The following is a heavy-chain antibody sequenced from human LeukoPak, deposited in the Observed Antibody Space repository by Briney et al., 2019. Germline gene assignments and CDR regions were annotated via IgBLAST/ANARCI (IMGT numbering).Heavy chain of an antibody. J-gene: IGHJ4*01. D-gene: IGHD5-18*01. V-gene: IGHV3-23*01. CDR1: GVTLSTYA. CDR2: ISSSGSGDNT. Sequence: GGSLRLSCAASGVTLSTYAMSWARQAPGKGLEWVSGISSSGSGDNTYYADSVKGRFTISRDNSKNTLYLQMNSLRAEDTAVYYCAKNLIHLWCFDYWGHGTLVTVSS. CDR3: AKNLIHLWCFDY.